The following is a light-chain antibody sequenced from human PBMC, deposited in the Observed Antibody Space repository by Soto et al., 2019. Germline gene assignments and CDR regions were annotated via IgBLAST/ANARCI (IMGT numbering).Light chain of an antibody. V-gene: IGLV2-14*03. CDR2: DVT. Sequence: QSVLTQSASVSGSPGQSITISCTGTSSDIGSYNYVSWYQQHPDKAPKLMIYDVTNRPSGVSDRFSGCKSGNTASLTISGLQADDEADYSCNSYTSISTYVFGPGTKVTVL. CDR3: NSYTSISTYV. CDR1: SSDIGSYNY. J-gene: IGLJ1*01.